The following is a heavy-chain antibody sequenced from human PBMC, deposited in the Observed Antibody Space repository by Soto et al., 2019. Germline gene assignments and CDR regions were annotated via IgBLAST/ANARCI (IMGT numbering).Heavy chain of an antibody. Sequence: PGGSLRLACAASGFTVSSYIMNLVRQAPGKGLEWVSSISSSSSYIYYADSVKGRFTISRDNAKNSLYLQMNSLRAEDTAAYYCARDRNYYDSSGYPLYYFDYWGQGTLVTVSS. CDR3: ARDRNYYDSSGYPLYYFDY. J-gene: IGHJ4*02. CDR2: ISSSSSYI. CDR1: GFTVSSYI. D-gene: IGHD3-22*01. V-gene: IGHV3-21*01.